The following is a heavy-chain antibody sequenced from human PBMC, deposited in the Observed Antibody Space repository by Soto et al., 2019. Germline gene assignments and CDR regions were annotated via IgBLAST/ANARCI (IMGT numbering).Heavy chain of an antibody. Sequence: PGGSLRLSCAASGFTFSSYGMHWVRQAPGKGLEWVAVIWYDGSNKYYADSVKGRFTISRDNSKNTLYLQMNSLRAEDTAVYYCAREGQLRFLEWLSYTGGDYRNYYYYYGMDVWGQGTTVTVSS. D-gene: IGHD3-3*01. V-gene: IGHV3-33*01. J-gene: IGHJ6*02. CDR2: IWYDGSNK. CDR3: AREGQLRFLEWLSYTGGDYRNYYYYYGMDV. CDR1: GFTFSSYG.